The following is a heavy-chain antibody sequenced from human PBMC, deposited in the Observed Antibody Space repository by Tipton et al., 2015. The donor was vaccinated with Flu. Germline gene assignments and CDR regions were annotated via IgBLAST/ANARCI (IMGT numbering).Heavy chain of an antibody. D-gene: IGHD2-2*01. Sequence: TLSLTCAVYGGSFTDYYWNWLRQPPGRGLEWIGEINHSGTTNYNPSLKTRLTLSIETSKNLLSLKLNSVTAADTAVYYCAARFCSSVNCHGWLDPWGQGTLVPVSS. CDR3: AARFCSSVNCHGWLDP. J-gene: IGHJ5*02. CDR2: INHSGTT. V-gene: IGHV4-34*01. CDR1: GGSFTDYY.